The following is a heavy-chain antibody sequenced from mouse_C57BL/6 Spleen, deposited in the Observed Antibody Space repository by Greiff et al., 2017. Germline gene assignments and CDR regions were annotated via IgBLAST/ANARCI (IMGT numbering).Heavy chain of an antibody. D-gene: IGHD1-1*01. Sequence: VQLQQPGAELVRPGSSVKLSCKASGYTFTSYWMDWVKQRPGQGLEWIGNIYPSDSETPYNQKFKDKATLTVDKSSSTAYMQLSSLTSEDSAVYYCARWDYGSSYAAWFAYWGQGTLVTVSA. CDR3: ARWDYGSSYAAWFAY. V-gene: IGHV1-61*01. CDR1: GYTFTSYW. J-gene: IGHJ3*01. CDR2: IYPSDSET.